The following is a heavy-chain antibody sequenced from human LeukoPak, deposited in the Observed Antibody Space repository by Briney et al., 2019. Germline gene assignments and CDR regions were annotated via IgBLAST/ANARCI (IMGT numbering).Heavy chain of an antibody. CDR2: IYYSGST. CDR1: GGSISSYY. J-gene: IGHJ3*02. CDR3: ARLMYYYDSSGSGRAFDI. D-gene: IGHD3-22*01. V-gene: IGHV4-59*01. Sequence: SETLSLTCTVSGGSISSYYWSWIRQPPGKGLEWIGYIYYSGSTNYNPSLKSRVTISVDTSKNQFSLRLSSVTAADTAVYYCARLMYYYDSSGSGRAFDIWGQGTMVTVSS.